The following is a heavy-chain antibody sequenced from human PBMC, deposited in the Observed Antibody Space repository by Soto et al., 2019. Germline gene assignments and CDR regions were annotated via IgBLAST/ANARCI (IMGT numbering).Heavy chain of an antibody. D-gene: IGHD3-10*02. V-gene: IGHV4-31*03. J-gene: IGHJ6*02. Sequence: QVQLQESGPGLVKPSQTLSLTCTVSGASLRKSDYYWSWIRQHPGKCLEWIGHIYYSGSTYYNPSLKSRVTISVDTSKNQFSLKVDSVTAADTAVYYCARDQSHVYHGLDVWGQGTTVTVSS. CDR2: IYYSGST. CDR3: ARDQSHVYHGLDV. CDR1: GASLRKSDYY.